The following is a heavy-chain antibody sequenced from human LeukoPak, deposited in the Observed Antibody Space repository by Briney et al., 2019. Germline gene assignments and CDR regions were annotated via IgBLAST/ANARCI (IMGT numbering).Heavy chain of an antibody. CDR1: GGTFSSYA. D-gene: IGHD2-21*02. CDR2: IIPILGIA. J-gene: IGHJ4*02. CDR3: ARVGGAYCGGDCYHE. Sequence: SVKVSCKASGGTFSSYAISWVRQAPGHGLEWMGRIIPILGIANYAQKFQGRVTITADKSTSTAYMELSSLRSEDTAVYYCARVGGAYCGGDCYHEWGQGTLVTVSS. V-gene: IGHV1-69*04.